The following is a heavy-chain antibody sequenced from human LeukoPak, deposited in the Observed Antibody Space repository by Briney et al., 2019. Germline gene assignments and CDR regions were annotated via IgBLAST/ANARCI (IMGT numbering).Heavy chain of an antibody. Sequence: GGSLRLSCAASGFTFNTYTMNWVRQAPGKGLEWGSCISSSSSYMYYADSVRGRFTISRDNAKRSLYLQMNSLRAEDTAVYYCARAAGGVSGYDLYYFDYWGQGALVTVSS. J-gene: IGHJ4*02. CDR1: GFTFNTYT. V-gene: IGHV3-21*01. CDR2: ISSSSSYM. CDR3: ARAAGGVSGYDLYYFDY. D-gene: IGHD5-12*01.